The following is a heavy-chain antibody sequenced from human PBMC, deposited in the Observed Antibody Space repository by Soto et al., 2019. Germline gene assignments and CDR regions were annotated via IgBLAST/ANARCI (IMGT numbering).Heavy chain of an antibody. Sequence: SETLSLTCTVSGGSISGSSYFWGWIRQPPGKGLEWIGSIYYSGSTYYNPSLKSRVTISVDTSKNQFSLKLSSVTAADTAVYYCATIPATTILTDYWGQGTLVTVPQ. CDR2: IYYSGST. D-gene: IGHD2-2*02. J-gene: IGHJ4*02. V-gene: IGHV4-39*01. CDR3: ATIPATTILTDY. CDR1: GGSISGSSYF.